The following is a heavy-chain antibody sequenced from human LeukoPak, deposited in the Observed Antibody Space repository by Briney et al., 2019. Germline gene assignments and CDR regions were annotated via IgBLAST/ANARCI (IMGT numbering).Heavy chain of an antibody. J-gene: IGHJ4*02. CDR1: GFTFSVHW. Sequence: GGSLRLSCAASGFTFSVHWMSWVRQAPGKGLEWVANIKPDGSEKNDVDSVKGRFTISIDNAKNSLYLQMNSLRVEDTAVYWCARELSWSGRDYWGQGTLVTVSS. CDR3: ARELSWSGRDY. D-gene: IGHD3-3*01. V-gene: IGHV3-7*01. CDR2: IKPDGSEK.